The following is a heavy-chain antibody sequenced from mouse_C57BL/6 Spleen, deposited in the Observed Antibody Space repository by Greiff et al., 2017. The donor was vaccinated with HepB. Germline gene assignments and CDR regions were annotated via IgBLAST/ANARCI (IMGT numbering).Heavy chain of an antibody. V-gene: IGHV1-80*01. CDR1: GYAFRSYW. Sequence: VQLQQSGAELVKPGASVKISCKASGYAFRSYWMNWVKQRPGKGLEWIGQIYPGDGDTNYNGKFKGKATLTADKSSSTAYMQLSSLTSEDSAVYFCARGFITTVGGFDYWGQGTTLTVSS. J-gene: IGHJ2*01. D-gene: IGHD1-1*01. CDR3: ARGFITTVGGFDY. CDR2: IYPGDGDT.